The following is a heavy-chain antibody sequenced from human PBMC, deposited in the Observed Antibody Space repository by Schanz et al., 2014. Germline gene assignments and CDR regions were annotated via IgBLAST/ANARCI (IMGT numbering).Heavy chain of an antibody. V-gene: IGHV1-46*03. CDR1: GYTFTSDS. J-gene: IGHJ4*02. D-gene: IGHD6-13*01. CDR2: INPSGGST. CDR3: ARDGVDAGAGGNY. Sequence: QVQLVQSGAEVKKPGASVKVSCKASGYTFTSDSMHWVRQAPGQGLEWMGMINPSGGSTTYAQKCQGRVTRTRDTSTSTVYMELSSLRSEDTAVYYCARDGVDAGAGGNYWGQGTLVTVSS.